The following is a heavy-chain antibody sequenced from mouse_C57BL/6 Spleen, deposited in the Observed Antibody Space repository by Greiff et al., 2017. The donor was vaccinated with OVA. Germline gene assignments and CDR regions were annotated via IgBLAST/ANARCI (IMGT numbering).Heavy chain of an antibody. CDR1: GYTFTSYW. Sequence: VQLQQPGAELVKPGASVKLSCKASGYTFTSYWMQWVKQRPGQGLEWIGEIDPSDSYTNYNQKFKGKATLTVDTSSSTAYMQLSSLTSEDSAVYYCARRQLLGFDYWGQGTTLTVSS. J-gene: IGHJ2*01. CDR3: ARRQLLGFDY. CDR2: IDPSDSYT. V-gene: IGHV1-50*01. D-gene: IGHD4-1*02.